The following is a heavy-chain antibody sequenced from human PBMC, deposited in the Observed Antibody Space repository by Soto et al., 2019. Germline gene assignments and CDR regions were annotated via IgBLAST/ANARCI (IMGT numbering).Heavy chain of an antibody. CDR2: IIPIFGTA. CDR3: ARGKDIVLMVYAIRDYYYSGMDV. V-gene: IGHV1-69*01. CDR1: GGTFSSYA. Sequence: QVQLVQSGAEVKKPGSSVKVSCKASGGTFSSYAISWVRQAPGQGLEWMGGIIPIFGTANYAQKFQGRVTITADESTSTAYMELSSLRSEDTDVYYCARGKDIVLMVYAIRDYYYSGMDVWGQGTTVTVSS. D-gene: IGHD2-8*01. J-gene: IGHJ6*02.